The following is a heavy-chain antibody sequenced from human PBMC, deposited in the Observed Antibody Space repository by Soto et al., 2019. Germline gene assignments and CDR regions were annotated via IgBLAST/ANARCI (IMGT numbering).Heavy chain of an antibody. Sequence: QVQLVQSGAEVKKPGSSVKVSCKASGGTFSSYTISWVRQAPGQGLEWMGRIIPILGIANYAQKFQGRVTITADQATSTAYRELSFLRAEHTAVYYCAARDIVVGPPSMFDYWGQGTLVTVSS. CDR3: AARDIVVGPPSMFDY. CDR1: GGTFSSYT. J-gene: IGHJ4*02. D-gene: IGHD2-2*01. CDR2: IIPILGIA. V-gene: IGHV1-69*02.